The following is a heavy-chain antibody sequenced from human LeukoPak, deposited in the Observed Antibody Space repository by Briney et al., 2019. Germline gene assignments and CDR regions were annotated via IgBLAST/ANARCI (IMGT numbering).Heavy chain of an antibody. J-gene: IGHJ4*02. CDR1: GGSFSGYY. CDR3: ARVRRQWLAETFDY. D-gene: IGHD6-19*01. V-gene: IGHV4-34*01. Sequence: PPETLSLTCAVYGGSFSGYYWSWIRQPPGKGLEWIGEINHSGSTNYNPSLKSRVTISVDTSKNQFSLKLSSVTAADTAVYYCARVRRQWLAETFDYWGQGTLVTVSS. CDR2: INHSGST.